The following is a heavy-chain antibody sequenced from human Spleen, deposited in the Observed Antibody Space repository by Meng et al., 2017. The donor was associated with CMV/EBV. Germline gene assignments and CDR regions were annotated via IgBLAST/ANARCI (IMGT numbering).Heavy chain of an antibody. Sequence: GESLKISCAASGFTFSSYAMHWVRQAPDKDLEWVAVISYDGSNKYYADSVKGRFTISRDNSKNTLYLQLNSLRAEDTAVYYCMKDQALGWGQGTLVTVSS. D-gene: IGHD6-13*01. CDR1: GFTFSSYA. V-gene: IGHV3-30-3*01. CDR3: MKDQALG. CDR2: ISYDGSNK. J-gene: IGHJ4*02.